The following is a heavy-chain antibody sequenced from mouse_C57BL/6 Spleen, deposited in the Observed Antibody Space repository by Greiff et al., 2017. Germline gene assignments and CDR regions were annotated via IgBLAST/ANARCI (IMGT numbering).Heavy chain of an antibody. J-gene: IGHJ4*01. CDR1: GFTFSDYG. CDR2: ISSGSSTI. Sequence: EVKLMESGGGLVKPGGSLKLSCAASGFTFSDYGMHWVRQAPEKGLEWVAYISSGSSTIYYADTVKGRFTISRDNAKNTLFLQMTSLRSEDTAMYYCARRPNWGYYAMDYWGQGTSVTVSS. V-gene: IGHV5-17*01. D-gene: IGHD4-1*02. CDR3: ARRPNWGYYAMDY.